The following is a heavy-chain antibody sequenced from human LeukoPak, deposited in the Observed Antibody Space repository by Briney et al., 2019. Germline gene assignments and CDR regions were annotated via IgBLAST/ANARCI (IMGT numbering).Heavy chain of an antibody. J-gene: IGHJ4*02. Sequence: PSETLSLTCVVSGGSITSGSIGSTHYYWAWVRQPPGKGLEWIGSIDYSEKTYYNPSLRGRVTIFVDPSKKRFSLNLRYVTAADTAMYYCARHLHDPTFDFGGQGTLVTVSS. CDR2: IDYSEKT. CDR1: GGSITSGSIGSTHYY. V-gene: IGHV4-39*01. CDR3: ARHLHDPTFDF.